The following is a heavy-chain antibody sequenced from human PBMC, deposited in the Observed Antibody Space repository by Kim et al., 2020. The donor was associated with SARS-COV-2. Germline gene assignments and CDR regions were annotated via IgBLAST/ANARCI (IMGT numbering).Heavy chain of an antibody. D-gene: IGHD6-6*01. CDR2: IYPGDSDT. CDR3: ARLLGSSSAYYYYYYGMDV. Sequence: GESLKISCKGSGYSFTSYWIGWVRQMPGKGLEWMGIIYPGDSDTRYSPSFQGQVTISADKSISTAYLQWSSLKASDTAMYYCARLLGSSSAYYYYYYGMDVWGQGTTVTVSS. V-gene: IGHV5-51*01. J-gene: IGHJ6*02. CDR1: GYSFTSYW.